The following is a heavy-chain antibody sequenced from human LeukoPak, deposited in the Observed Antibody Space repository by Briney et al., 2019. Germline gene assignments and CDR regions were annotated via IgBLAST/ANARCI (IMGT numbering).Heavy chain of an antibody. J-gene: IGHJ5*02. CDR3: AREPGWFDP. CDR1: GGTFISYT. V-gene: IGHV1-69*04. Sequence: SVKVSCKASGGTFISYTISCVRQAPGQGLEWMGRIITILGIANYAQKFQGRVTITADKSTSTAYMELSSLRSEDTAVYYCAREPGWFDPWGQGTLVTVSS. CDR2: IITILGIA.